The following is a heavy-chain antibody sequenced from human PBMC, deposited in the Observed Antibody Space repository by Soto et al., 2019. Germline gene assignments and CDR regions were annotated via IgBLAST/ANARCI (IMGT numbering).Heavy chain of an antibody. CDR3: ARASGSSYRFDP. Sequence: ASVKVSCKASGYTFTSYYMHWVRQAPGQGLEWMGWISAYNGNTNYAQKLQGRVTMTTDTSTSTAYMEVRSLTSDDTAVYYCARASGSSYRFDPWGQGTLVTVSS. J-gene: IGHJ5*02. CDR1: GYTFTSYY. D-gene: IGHD1-26*01. CDR2: ISAYNGNT. V-gene: IGHV1-18*04.